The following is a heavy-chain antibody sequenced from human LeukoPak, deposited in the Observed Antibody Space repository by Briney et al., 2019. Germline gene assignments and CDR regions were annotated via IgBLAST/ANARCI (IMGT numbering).Heavy chain of an antibody. V-gene: IGHV3-7*03. D-gene: IGHD6-13*01. CDR3: ARDRLPSSYRGLDP. J-gene: IGHJ5*02. CDR2: MNQDGSQR. CDR1: GFTFSNYY. Sequence: GGSLRLSCAASGFTFSNYYMSWVRQAPGKGLEWVANMNQDGSQRNYVDSVKGRFTISRDNAKNSLSLQMNSLRVEDTAVYFCARDRLPSSYRGLDPWGQGTPVIVSS.